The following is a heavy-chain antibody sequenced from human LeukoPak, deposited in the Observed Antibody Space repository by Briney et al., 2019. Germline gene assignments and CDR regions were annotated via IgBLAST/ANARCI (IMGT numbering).Heavy chain of an antibody. V-gene: IGHV3-23*01. CDR3: AELGITMIGGV. J-gene: IGHJ6*04. CDR1: GFTLSSYE. D-gene: IGHD3-10*02. Sequence: GGSLRLSCAVSGFTLSSYEMSWIRQAPGKGLEWVSSIDYSGGSTYYADSVKGRFTISRDNAKNSLYLQMNSLRAEDTAVYYCAELGITMIGGVWGKGTTVTISS. CDR2: IDYSGGST.